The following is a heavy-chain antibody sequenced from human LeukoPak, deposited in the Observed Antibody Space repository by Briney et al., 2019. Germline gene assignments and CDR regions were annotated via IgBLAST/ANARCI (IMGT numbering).Heavy chain of an antibody. CDR3: ATVDRWAGAGLGIRFDY. CDR1: GYTFTSYG. J-gene: IGHJ4*02. V-gene: IGHV1-18*01. D-gene: IGHD3-9*01. Sequence: ASVKVSCKASGYTFTSYGISWVRQAPGQGLEWMGWISAYNGNTNYAQKLQGRVTMTEDTSTDTAYMELSSLRSEDTAVYYCATVDRWAGAGLGIRFDYWGQGTLVTVSS. CDR2: ISAYNGNT.